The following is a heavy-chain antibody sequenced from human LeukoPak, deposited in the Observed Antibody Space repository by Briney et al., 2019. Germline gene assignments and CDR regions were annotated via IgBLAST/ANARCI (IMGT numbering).Heavy chain of an antibody. V-gene: IGHV3-20*04. Sequence: GGSLRLSCAASGFTFDEYGMSWVRQAPGKGLEWVSSINWNGGSTSYADSVKGRFTISRDNAKNSLYLQMNSLRAEDTAVYYCARGGSYLSAFDIWGQGTMVTVSS. J-gene: IGHJ3*02. D-gene: IGHD1-26*01. CDR3: ARGGSYLSAFDI. CDR2: INWNGGST. CDR1: GFTFDEYG.